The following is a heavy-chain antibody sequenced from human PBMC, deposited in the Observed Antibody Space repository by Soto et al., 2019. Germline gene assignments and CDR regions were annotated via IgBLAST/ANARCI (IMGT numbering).Heavy chain of an antibody. Sequence: QVQLQESGPGLVKPSQTLSLTCTVSGGSISSGGYYWSWIRQHPGKGLEWIGYIYYSGRTYYNPSLKSRVTISVDTSKNPFSLKLSSVTAADTAVYYCATYDSSDYYSGSPIGWFDPWGQGTLVTVSS. V-gene: IGHV4-31*03. CDR2: IYYSGRT. J-gene: IGHJ5*02. D-gene: IGHD3-22*01. CDR1: GGSISSGGYY. CDR3: ATYDSSDYYSGSPIGWFDP.